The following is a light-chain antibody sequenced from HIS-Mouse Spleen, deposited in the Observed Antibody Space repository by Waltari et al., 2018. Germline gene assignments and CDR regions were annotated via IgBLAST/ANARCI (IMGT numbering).Light chain of an antibody. CDR3: QQSYSTPPIT. J-gene: IGKJ3*01. V-gene: IGKV1-39*01. CDR1: QSISSY. CDR2: AAS. Sequence: DIQMTQSPSSLSASVGDRVTITCRASQSISSYLNRYQQKPGKAPKLLIYAASSLQSGVPSRFSGSGSGTEFTLTISSLQPEDFATYYCQQSYSTPPITFGPGTKVDIK.